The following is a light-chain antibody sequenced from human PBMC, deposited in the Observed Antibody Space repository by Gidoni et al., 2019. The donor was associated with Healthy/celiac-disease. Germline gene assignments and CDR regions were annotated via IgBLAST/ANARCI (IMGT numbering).Light chain of an antibody. V-gene: IGLV3-21*03. CDR1: NIGSKS. Sequence: SDVLTPPPPVSVPTGKTARITCGGNNIGSKSVHWYQQKPGQAPVLVVYDDSDRPSGIPERFSGSNSGNTATLTISRVEAGDEADYYCQVWDSSSDHWVFGGGTKLTVL. CDR3: QVWDSSSDHWV. CDR2: DDS. J-gene: IGLJ3*02.